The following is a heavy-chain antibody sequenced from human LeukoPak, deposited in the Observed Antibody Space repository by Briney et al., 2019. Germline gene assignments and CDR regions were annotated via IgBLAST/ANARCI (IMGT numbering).Heavy chain of an antibody. J-gene: IGHJ4*02. D-gene: IGHD2-8*02. Sequence: GGSLRLSCAASGFTSSNYAMHWFRQAPGKGLEWWPVISNDGNDKYNADSVKGRFTISRDNSKNTLYLQMNSLRAEDSAVYYCARDPPGDGGVTLDYWGQGTLVTVSS. CDR3: ARDPPGDGGVTLDY. CDR2: ISNDGNDK. CDR1: GFTSSNYA. V-gene: IGHV3-30-3*01.